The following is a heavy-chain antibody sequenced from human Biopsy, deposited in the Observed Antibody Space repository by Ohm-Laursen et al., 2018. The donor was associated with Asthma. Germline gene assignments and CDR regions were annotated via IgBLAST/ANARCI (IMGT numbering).Heavy chain of an antibody. J-gene: IGHJ4*02. CDR2: FFSGGGT. CDR3: AKEVFPGWELRRGPDS. CDR1: GFTVTTNR. D-gene: IGHD1-26*01. V-gene: IGHV3-53*05. Sequence: GAPRLSLAASGFTVTTNRVRWGRPPPREGAGGGFGFFSGGGTYYADSVQGRVTISRDNSKNTLSLQMNSLRAEDTAVYFCAKEVFPGWELRRGPDSWGQGTLVTVSS.